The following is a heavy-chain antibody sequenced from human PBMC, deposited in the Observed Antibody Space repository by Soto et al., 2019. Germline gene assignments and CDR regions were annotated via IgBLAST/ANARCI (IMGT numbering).Heavy chain of an antibody. Sequence: SETLSLTCAVYGGSFSTYYWNWIRQPPGKGLEWIGEINHSGSTNYNPSLKSRVAMSLDTSKNQFSLKLSSVTAADTAVYYCARAASRRSNWFDTWGQGTLVTVSS. CDR3: ARAASRRSNWFDT. J-gene: IGHJ5*02. CDR1: GGSFSTYY. V-gene: IGHV4-34*01. CDR2: INHSGST.